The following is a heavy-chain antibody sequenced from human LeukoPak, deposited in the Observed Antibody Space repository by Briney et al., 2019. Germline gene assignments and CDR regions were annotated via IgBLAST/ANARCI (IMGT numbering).Heavy chain of an antibody. J-gene: IGHJ4*02. CDR2: ISDSGGST. D-gene: IGHD5-12*01. CDR3: AKDLGRIGDGYNLH. V-gene: IGHV3-23*01. CDR1: GFTFSRYA. Sequence: PGGSLRLSCAASGFTFSRYAMSWVRQAPGKGLEWVSSISDSGGSTYFADSVKGRFTISGDNSKNTLYLQMNSLRAEDTAVYYCAKDLGRIGDGYNLHWGQGTPVTVSS.